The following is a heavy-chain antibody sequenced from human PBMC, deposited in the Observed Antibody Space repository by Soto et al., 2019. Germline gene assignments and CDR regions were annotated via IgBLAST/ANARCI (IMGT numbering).Heavy chain of an antibody. CDR3: ARGAQYCSGGSCYRRLDY. Sequence: QVQLVQSGAEVKKPGSSVKVSCKASGGTFSSYTISWVRQAPGQGLEWMGRIIPILGIANYAQKFQGRVTITADKSTSTAYMELSSLRSEDKAVYYCARGAQYCSGGSCYRRLDYWGQGTLVTVSS. D-gene: IGHD2-15*01. CDR1: GGTFSSYT. J-gene: IGHJ4*02. CDR2: IIPILGIA. V-gene: IGHV1-69*02.